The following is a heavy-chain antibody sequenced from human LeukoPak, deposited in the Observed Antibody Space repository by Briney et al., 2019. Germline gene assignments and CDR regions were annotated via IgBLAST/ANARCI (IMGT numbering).Heavy chain of an antibody. CDR3: ARDQGIGSYDPYWYFDL. CDR2: INPSGGST. Sequence: GASVKVSCKASGYTFTSYYMHWVRQAPGQGLEWMGIINPSGGSTSYAQKFQGRVTMTRDMSTSTVYMELSSLRSEDTAVYYCARDQGIGSYDPYWYFDLWGRGTLVTVSS. V-gene: IGHV1-46*01. CDR1: GYTFTSYY. J-gene: IGHJ2*01. D-gene: IGHD2-15*01.